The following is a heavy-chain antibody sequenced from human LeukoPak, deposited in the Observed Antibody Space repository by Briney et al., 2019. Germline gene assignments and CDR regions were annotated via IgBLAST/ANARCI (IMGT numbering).Heavy chain of an antibody. D-gene: IGHD1-14*01. CDR3: ARHRTYYFDY. J-gene: IGHJ4*02. V-gene: IGHV4-39*01. CDR1: GGSISSSSYY. CDR2: IYYSGST. Sequence: SETLSLTCTVSGGSISSSSYYWGWIRQPPGKGLEWIGCIYYSGSTYYNPSLKSRVTISVDTSKNQFSLKLSSVTAADTAVYYCARHRTYYFDYWGQGTLVTVSS.